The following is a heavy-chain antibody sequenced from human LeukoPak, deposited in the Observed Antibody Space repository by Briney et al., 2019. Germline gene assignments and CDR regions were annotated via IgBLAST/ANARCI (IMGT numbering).Heavy chain of an antibody. CDR3: ARGGRANTPGGSRRARDWYFDL. V-gene: IGHV4-4*07. CDR2: IYTSGST. J-gene: IGHJ2*01. D-gene: IGHD3-16*01. CDR1: GGSISSYY. Sequence: SETLSLTCTVSGGSISSYYWSWIRQPAGKGLEWIGRIYTSGSTNYNPSLKSRVTISVDTSKNQFSLKLSSVTAADTAVYYCARGGRANTPGGSRRARDWYFDLWGRGTLVTVSS.